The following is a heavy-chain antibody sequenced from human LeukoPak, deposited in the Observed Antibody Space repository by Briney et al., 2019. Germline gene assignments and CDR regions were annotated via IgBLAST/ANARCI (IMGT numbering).Heavy chain of an antibody. CDR1: GFTFSSYG. V-gene: IGHV3-30*02. CDR3: AKVSLGVAVTAIPLYYTDV. Sequence: GGPLRLSCAASGFTFSSYGMHWVRQAPGKGLEWVAFIRYDGSNKYYADSVKGRFTISRDNSKNTLYLQMNSLRAEDTAVYYCAKVSLGVAVTAIPLYYTDVWGKGTTVTVSS. D-gene: IGHD2-21*02. J-gene: IGHJ6*03. CDR2: IRYDGSNK.